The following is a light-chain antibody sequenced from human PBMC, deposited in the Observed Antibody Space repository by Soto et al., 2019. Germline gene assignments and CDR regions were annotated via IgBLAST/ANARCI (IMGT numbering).Light chain of an antibody. V-gene: IGKV3-15*01. CDR2: GAS. Sequence: ERVMMQSRATLSVSPGGGSTLSCMASQSVSSKLAWYQQKPGQAPRLLIYGASTRATGIPARFSGSGSGTEFTLIISSLQSEDSEVYYCQQYNSWLWTFGQGTKVDIK. CDR1: QSVSSK. CDR3: QQYNSWLWT. J-gene: IGKJ1*01.